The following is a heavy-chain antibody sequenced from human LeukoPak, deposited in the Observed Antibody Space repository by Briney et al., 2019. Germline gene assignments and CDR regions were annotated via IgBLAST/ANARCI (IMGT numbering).Heavy chain of an antibody. V-gene: IGHV3-9*01. CDR3: AKDNDSGYVNGTTAALDY. Sequence: GGSLRLSCAASGFTFSGYGMHWVRQAPGKGLEWVAGIRWNGSSKCYADSVKGRFTISRDNAKNSLYLQMNSLRAEDTALYYCAKDNDSGYVNGTTAALDYWGEGTVVRVSS. CDR2: IRWNGSSK. J-gene: IGHJ4*02. CDR1: GFTFSGYG. D-gene: IGHD5-12*01.